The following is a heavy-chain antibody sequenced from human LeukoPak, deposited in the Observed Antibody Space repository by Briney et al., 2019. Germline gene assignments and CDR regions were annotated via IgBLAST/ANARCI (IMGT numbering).Heavy chain of an antibody. CDR1: GFTFSSYS. J-gene: IGHJ3*02. Sequence: GGSLRLSCAASGFTFSSYSMNWVRRAPGKGLEWVSSISSSSSYIYYADSVKGRFTISRDNAKNSLYLQMNSLRAEDTAVYYCARAVLAAAGIAFDIWGQGTMVTVSS. D-gene: IGHD6-13*01. CDR3: ARAVLAAAGIAFDI. V-gene: IGHV3-21*01. CDR2: ISSSSSYI.